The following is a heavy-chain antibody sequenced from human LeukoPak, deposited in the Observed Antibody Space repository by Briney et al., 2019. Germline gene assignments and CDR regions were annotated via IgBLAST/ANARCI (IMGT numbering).Heavy chain of an antibody. J-gene: IGHJ5*02. V-gene: IGHV4-34*01. D-gene: IGHD1-7*01. CDR3: ARGRSRNYLYNWVDP. CDR1: GGSFSGYY. Sequence: SETLSLTCAVYGGSFSGYYWSWIRQPPGKGLEWIGEINHSGSTNYNPSLKSRVTISVDTSKNQFSLKLSSVTAADTAVYYCARGRSRNYLYNWVDPWGQGTLVTVSS. CDR2: INHSGST.